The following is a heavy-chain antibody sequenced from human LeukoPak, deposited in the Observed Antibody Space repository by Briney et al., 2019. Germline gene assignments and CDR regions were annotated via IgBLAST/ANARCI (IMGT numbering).Heavy chain of an antibody. V-gene: IGHV1-69*13. CDR3: ARGDSSGWYYFDY. D-gene: IGHD6-19*01. Sequence: SVKVSCKASGGTFSSYAISWVRQAPGQGLEWMGGIIPIFGTANYAQKFQGRVTITADESTSTAYMELSSLRSGDTAVYYCARGDSSGWYYFDYWGQGTLVTVSS. J-gene: IGHJ4*02. CDR1: GGTFSSYA. CDR2: IIPIFGTA.